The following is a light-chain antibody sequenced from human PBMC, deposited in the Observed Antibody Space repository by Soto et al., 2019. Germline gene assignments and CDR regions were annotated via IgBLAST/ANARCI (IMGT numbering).Light chain of an antibody. CDR3: MQGTHWPPYT. Sequence: EVVMTQSPLSLPVTLGQPASISCRSSQSLAYIDGNTYLSWFHQRPGLSPRRLIYKVSNRESGVPDRFSGSGSGTDFILKISRVEAEDVGVYYCMQGTHWPPYTFGQGTKLEIK. CDR2: KVS. J-gene: IGKJ2*01. V-gene: IGKV2-30*01. CDR1: QSLAYIDGNTY.